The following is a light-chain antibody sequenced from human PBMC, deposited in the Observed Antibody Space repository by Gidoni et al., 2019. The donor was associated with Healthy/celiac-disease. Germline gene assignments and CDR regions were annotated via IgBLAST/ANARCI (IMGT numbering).Light chain of an antibody. V-gene: IGKV1-8*01. CDR2: AAS. CDR3: QQYYSYPPT. J-gene: IGKJ4*01. CDR1: QGISSY. Sequence: ANRITQSTSSLSASTGDRVPITCRASQGISSYLAWYQQKPGKAPKLLIYAASTLQSGVPSRFSGSGSGTDFTLTISCLQSEDFATYYCQQYYSYPPTFGGGTKVEIK.